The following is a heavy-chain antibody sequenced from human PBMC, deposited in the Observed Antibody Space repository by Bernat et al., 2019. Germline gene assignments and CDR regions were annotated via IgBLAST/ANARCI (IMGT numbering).Heavy chain of an antibody. V-gene: IGHV3-53*01. D-gene: IGHD5-18*01. CDR2: IYNGGST. Sequence: DVQLVEAGGGLIQPGGSLRLSCAASGFTVSSNYMSWVRQAPGKGLEWVSVIYNGGSTYYADSVKGRFTISRDNSKNTLYLQMNSLRAEDTAVYYCARGEDTAMVTHWGQGTLVTVSS. J-gene: IGHJ4*02. CDR1: GFTVSSNY. CDR3: ARGEDTAMVTH.